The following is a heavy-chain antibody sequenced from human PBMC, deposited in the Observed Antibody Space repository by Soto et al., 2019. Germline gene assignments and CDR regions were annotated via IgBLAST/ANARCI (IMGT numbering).Heavy chain of an antibody. Sequence: SETLSHTRAVYGGSFRGYYGSWISQPQGKGREWMGESNHSGSTNYNPSLKSRVTISVDTSKTQFSLKLSSVTAADTAVYYCARAPIVVVIRDRGYYFDYWGQRTLVTVSS. D-gene: IGHD3-22*01. CDR2: SNHSGST. V-gene: IGHV4-34*01. CDR3: ARAPIVVVIRDRGYYFDY. J-gene: IGHJ4*02. CDR1: GGSFRGYY.